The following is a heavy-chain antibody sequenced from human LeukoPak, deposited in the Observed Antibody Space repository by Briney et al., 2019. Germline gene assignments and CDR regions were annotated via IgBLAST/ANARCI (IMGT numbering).Heavy chain of an antibody. D-gene: IGHD4-17*01. CDR2: IYYSGST. V-gene: IGHV4-61*01. Sequence: SETLSLTCTVSGGSIRSSSYYWGWIRQPPGKGLEWIGYIYYSGSTNYNPSLKSRVTISVDSSKNQFSLKLSSVTAADTAVYYCAREATVTTYEDAFDIWGQGTMVTVSS. CDR3: AREATVTTYEDAFDI. CDR1: GGSIRSSSYY. J-gene: IGHJ3*02.